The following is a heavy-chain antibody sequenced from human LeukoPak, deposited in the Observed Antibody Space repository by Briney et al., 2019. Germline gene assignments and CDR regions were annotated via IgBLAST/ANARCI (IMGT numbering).Heavy chain of an antibody. D-gene: IGHD3-10*01. V-gene: IGHV4-4*02. J-gene: IGHJ4*02. CDR3: ARDYYGSGSTFDY. CDR1: GGSISSSNW. CDR2: IYHSGST. Sequence: SETLSLTCAVPGGSISSSNWWSWVRQPPGKGLEWIGEIYHSGSTNYNPSLKSRVTISVDKSKNQFSLKLSSVTAADTAVYYCARDYYGSGSTFDYWGQGTLVTVSS.